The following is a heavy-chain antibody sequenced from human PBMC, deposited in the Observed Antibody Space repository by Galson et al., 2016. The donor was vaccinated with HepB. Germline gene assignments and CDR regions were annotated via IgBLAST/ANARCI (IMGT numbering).Heavy chain of an antibody. Sequence: TLSLTCTVSGGSMSSGIYYWSWIRQPAGKGLERIGRIYTSGSTSYNPSLKGRVTMSIDTSKNQFSLRLNSVTAADTAVYYCATTLDSSDYFEFSDAFDIWGQGTMVTVSS. CDR2: IYTSGST. V-gene: IGHV4-61*02. CDR1: GGSMSSGIYY. J-gene: IGHJ3*02. CDR3: ATTLDSSDYFEFSDAFDI. D-gene: IGHD3-22*01.